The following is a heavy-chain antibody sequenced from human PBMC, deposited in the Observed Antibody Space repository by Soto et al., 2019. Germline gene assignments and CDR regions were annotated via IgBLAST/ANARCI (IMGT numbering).Heavy chain of an antibody. CDR2: IPGSGTST. V-gene: IGHV3-23*01. CDR3: AKIGSSSSVSLPLVLLDY. D-gene: IGHD6-6*01. J-gene: IGHJ4*02. Sequence: EVQLLEFGGGLVQPGGSLRLSCSASGFTFSSYAMGWVRQAPGKGLEWVSAIPGSGTSTYYAGSVKGRFTISRDNSKNTLYLQMNSLRVEDTAVYYCAKIGSSSSVSLPLVLLDYWGQGALVTVSS. CDR1: GFTFSSYA.